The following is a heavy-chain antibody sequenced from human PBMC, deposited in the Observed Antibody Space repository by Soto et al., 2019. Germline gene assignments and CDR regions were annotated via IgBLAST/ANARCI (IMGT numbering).Heavy chain of an antibody. Sequence: SLRLSCAASGFTFSSYAMHWVRQAPGKGLEWVAVISYDGSNKYYADSVKGRFTISRDNSKNTLYLQMNSLRAEDTAVYYCARAQYSSSSGNWFDPWGQGTLVTVSS. J-gene: IGHJ5*02. CDR2: ISYDGSNK. CDR1: GFTFSSYA. CDR3: ARAQYSSSSGNWFDP. V-gene: IGHV3-30-3*01. D-gene: IGHD6-6*01.